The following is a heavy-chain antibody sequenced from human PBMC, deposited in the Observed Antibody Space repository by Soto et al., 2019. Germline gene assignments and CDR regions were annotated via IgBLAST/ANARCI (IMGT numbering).Heavy chain of an antibody. CDR3: ARDRWELTIDYSCYGMDV. CDR2: ISAYNGNT. CDR1: GYTFTSYG. Sequence: QVQLVQSGAEVKKPGASVKVSCKASGYTFTSYGISWVRQAPGQGLEWMGWISAYNGNTNYAQKLQGRVTMTTDTSTSTAYMELRSLRSDDTAVYYCARDRWELTIDYSCYGMDVWGQGTTVTVSS. D-gene: IGHD1-26*01. J-gene: IGHJ6*02. V-gene: IGHV1-18*01.